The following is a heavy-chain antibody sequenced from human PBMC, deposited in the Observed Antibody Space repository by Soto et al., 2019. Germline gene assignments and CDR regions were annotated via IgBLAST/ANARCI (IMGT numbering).Heavy chain of an antibody. CDR1: GFTFSSNS. V-gene: IGHV3-48*02. CDR2: ISSSSSTI. D-gene: IGHD6-19*01. Sequence: EVQLVESGGGLVQPGGSLRLSCAASGFTFSSNSMNWVRQVPGKGLEWVSYISSSSSTIYYADSVKGRFTISRDNAKNSRYLQMNSLRDEDTAVYYCARTAVAGPRGYFDYWGQGTLVTVSS. J-gene: IGHJ4*02. CDR3: ARTAVAGPRGYFDY.